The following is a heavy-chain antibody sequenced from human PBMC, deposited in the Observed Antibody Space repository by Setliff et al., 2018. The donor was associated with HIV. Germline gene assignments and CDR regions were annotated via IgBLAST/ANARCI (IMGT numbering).Heavy chain of an antibody. CDR3: STSPRGLGVAATGRRYLHH. CDR1: GGTFTTHG. D-gene: IGHD6-19*01. J-gene: IGHJ1*01. CDR2: IIPIINTA. Sequence: ASVKVSCKASGGTFTTHGFSWVRQAPGQGLEWVGAIIPIINTAKYAPRFQGRVTMTEDTSTDTAYMELRSLRSEDTAVYYCSTSPRGLGVAATGRRYLHHWGQGTLVTVSS. V-gene: IGHV1-69*06.